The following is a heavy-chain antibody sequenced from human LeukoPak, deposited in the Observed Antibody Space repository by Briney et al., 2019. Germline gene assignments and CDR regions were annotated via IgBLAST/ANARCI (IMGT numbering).Heavy chain of an antibody. CDR2: ISVNSGDT. D-gene: IGHD3-9*01. J-gene: IGHJ4*02. V-gene: IGHV1-18*01. Sequence: GASVKVSCKPSGYSFTRKGISWVRQAPGQGLEWMAWISVNSGDTKFVQNFQDRVTLTTDTSTSTAYMELRGLRSDDTAVYYCARDVDFAFDYWGQGTLVTVSS. CDR1: GYSFTRKG. CDR3: ARDVDFAFDY.